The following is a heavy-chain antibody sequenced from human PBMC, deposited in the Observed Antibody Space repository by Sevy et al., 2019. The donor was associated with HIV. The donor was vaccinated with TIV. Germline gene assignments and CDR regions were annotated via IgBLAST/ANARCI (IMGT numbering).Heavy chain of an antibody. V-gene: IGHV3-30-3*01. J-gene: IGHJ1*01. Sequence: GGSLRLSCAASGFTFNAFSMHWVRQAPGKGLEWVATISLDGGNQHYADSVKGRFTISRDNFKNSLSLQMNSLRAEDTAVYFCALERLSSDVAEYFQNWGQGTLVTVSS. CDR1: GFTFNAFS. D-gene: IGHD1-1*01. CDR2: ISLDGGNQ. CDR3: ALERLSSDVAEYFQN.